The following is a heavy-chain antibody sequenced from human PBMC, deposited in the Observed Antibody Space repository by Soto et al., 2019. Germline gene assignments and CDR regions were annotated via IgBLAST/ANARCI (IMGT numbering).Heavy chain of an antibody. CDR2: ISSSSSYI. J-gene: IGHJ4*02. Sequence: GGSLRLSXAASGFTFSSYSMNWVRQAPGKGLEWVSSISSSSSYIYYADSVKGRFTISRDNAKNSLYLQMNSLRAEDPAVYYCARDGGSGRVDYWGQGTLVTVSS. CDR3: ARDGGSGRVDY. CDR1: GFTFSSYS. V-gene: IGHV3-21*01. D-gene: IGHD2-15*01.